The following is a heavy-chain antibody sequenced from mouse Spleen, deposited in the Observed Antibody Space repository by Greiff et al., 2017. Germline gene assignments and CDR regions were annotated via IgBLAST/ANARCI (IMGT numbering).Heavy chain of an antibody. J-gene: IGHJ4*01. Sequence: EVKLVESGGGLVKPGGSLKLSCAASGFTFSSYAMSWVRQSPEKRLEWVAEISSGGSYTYYPDTVTGRFTISRDNAKNTLYLEMSSLRSEDTAMYYCAREGDYYYAMDYWGQGTSVTVSS. CDR2: ISSGGSYT. CDR1: GFTFSSYA. V-gene: IGHV5-9-4*01. CDR3: AREGDYYYAMDY. D-gene: IGHD2-4*01.